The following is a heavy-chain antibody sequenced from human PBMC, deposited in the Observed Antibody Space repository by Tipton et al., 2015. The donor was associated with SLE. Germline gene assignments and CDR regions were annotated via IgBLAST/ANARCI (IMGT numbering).Heavy chain of an antibody. CDR3: AKGDTSCYGGGCYYGMDV. CDR1: GFTFSSSA. D-gene: IGHD2-2*01. CDR2: IYGGGST. J-gene: IGHJ6*02. V-gene: IGHV3-23*03. Sequence: GSLRLSCAASGFTFSSSAMSWVRQAPGKGLEWVSVIYGGGSTYYADSVKGRFTISRDNSKNTLCMQLISLRPEDTAVYYCAKGDTSCYGGGCYYGMDVWGQGTTVTVSS.